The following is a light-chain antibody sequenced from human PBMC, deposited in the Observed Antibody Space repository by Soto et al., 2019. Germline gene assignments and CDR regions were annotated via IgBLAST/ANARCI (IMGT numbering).Light chain of an antibody. CDR3: QQYNKWPPY. CDR2: GAS. J-gene: IGKJ5*01. Sequence: EIVMTQSPATLSVSPGERATLSCRASQSVSSNLAWYQQKPGQAPRLLIYGASTRATGIPARFSGSGSGTEFTLTISSLQSEDFAVYYCQQYNKWPPYFGHGTRLEIK. V-gene: IGKV3-15*01. CDR1: QSVSSN.